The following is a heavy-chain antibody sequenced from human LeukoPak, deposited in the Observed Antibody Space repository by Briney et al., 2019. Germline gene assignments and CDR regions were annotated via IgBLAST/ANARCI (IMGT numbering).Heavy chain of an antibody. CDR3: ARASYSSGSYYFDY. J-gene: IGHJ4*02. Sequence: ASVKVSCKASGYTFISHYLHWVRQAPGQGLEWMGTINPSGGSPSYAQKFQGRVTMTRDTSTSTVYMELSSLRSEDTAVYYCARASYSSGSYYFDYWGQGTLVTVSS. D-gene: IGHD6-19*01. V-gene: IGHV1-46*03. CDR1: GYTFISHY. CDR2: INPSGGSP.